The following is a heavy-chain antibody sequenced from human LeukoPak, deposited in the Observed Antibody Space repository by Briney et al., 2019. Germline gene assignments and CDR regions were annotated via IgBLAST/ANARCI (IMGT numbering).Heavy chain of an antibody. CDR3: ARDGSGYDLFDY. Sequence: SETLSLTCTVSGGSISTSNYYWGWIRQPPGKGLEWIGSIYHSGSTYYNPSLKSRVTISVDTSKNQFSLKLSSVTAADTAVYYCARDGSGYDLFDYWGQGTLVTVSS. D-gene: IGHD5-12*01. CDR1: GGSISTSNYY. V-gene: IGHV4-39*07. CDR2: IYHSGST. J-gene: IGHJ4*02.